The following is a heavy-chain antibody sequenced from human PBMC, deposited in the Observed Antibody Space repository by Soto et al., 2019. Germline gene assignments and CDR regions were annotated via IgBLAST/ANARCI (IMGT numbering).Heavy chain of an antibody. CDR2: ISAYNGNT. J-gene: IGHJ5*02. CDR3: ARDLYYYDSSGHPNRYFEDTNWFDP. V-gene: IGHV1-18*01. D-gene: IGHD3-22*01. CDR1: GYTFTSYG. Sequence: SVKVSCKASGYTFTSYGISWVRQAPGQGLEWMGLISAYNGNTNYAQKLQGRVTMTTDTSTSTAYMELRSLRSDDTAVYYCARDLYYYDSSGHPNRYFEDTNWFDPWGQGTLVTV.